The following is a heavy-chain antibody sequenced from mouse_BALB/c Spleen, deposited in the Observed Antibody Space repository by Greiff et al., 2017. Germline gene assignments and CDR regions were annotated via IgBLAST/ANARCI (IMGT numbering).Heavy chain of an antibody. CDR3: AAYYDYDWFAD. V-gene: IGHV14-3*02. Sequence: EVQLQQSGAELVKPGASVKLSCTASGFNIKDTYMHWVKQRPEQGLEWIGRIDPANGNTKYDPKFQGKATITADTSSNTAYLQLSSLTSEDTAVYYCAAYYDYDWFADWGQGTLVTVSA. D-gene: IGHD2-4*01. CDR1: GFNIKDTY. J-gene: IGHJ3*01. CDR2: IDPANGNT.